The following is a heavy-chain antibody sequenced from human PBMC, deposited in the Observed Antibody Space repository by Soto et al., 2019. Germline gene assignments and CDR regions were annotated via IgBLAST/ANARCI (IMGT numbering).Heavy chain of an antibody. D-gene: IGHD6-13*01. CDR1: GGTFSSYA. CDR3: ARVAAAGKEDYYYGMDV. J-gene: IGHJ6*02. Sequence: SVKVSCQASGGTFSSYAISWVRQAPGQGLEWMGVIIPIFGTANYAQKFQGRVTITADESTSTAYMELSGLRSEDTAVYYCARVAAAGKEDYYYGMDVWGQGTTVTVS. V-gene: IGHV1-69*13. CDR2: IIPIFGTA.